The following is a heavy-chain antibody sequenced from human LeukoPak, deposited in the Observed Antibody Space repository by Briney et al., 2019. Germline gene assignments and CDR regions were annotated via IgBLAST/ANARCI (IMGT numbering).Heavy chain of an antibody. V-gene: IGHV3-48*03. CDR3: ARGGRGYSSSWFDY. CDR1: GFTFSSYE. D-gene: IGHD6-13*01. CDR2: ISSSGSTI. Sequence: GGSLRLSCAASGFTFSSYEMNWVRQAPGKGLEWVSYISSSGSTIYYADSVKGRFTISRDNAKNSLYLQMNGLRAEDTAVYYCARGGRGYSSSWFDYWGQGTLVTVSS. J-gene: IGHJ4*02.